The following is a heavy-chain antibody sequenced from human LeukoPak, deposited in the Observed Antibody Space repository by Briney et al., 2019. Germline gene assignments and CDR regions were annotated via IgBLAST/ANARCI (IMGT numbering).Heavy chain of an antibody. V-gene: IGHV1-18*01. CDR1: GYTFTSYG. CDR3: ARDGDYGSGSYQNWFDP. D-gene: IGHD3-10*01. J-gene: IGHJ5*02. Sequence: ASVKVSCKASGYTFTSYGISWVRQAPGQGLEWMGWISAYNGNTNYAQKPQGRVTMTTDTSTSTAYMELRSLRSDDTAVYYCARDGDYGSGSYQNWFDPWGQGTLVTVSS. CDR2: ISAYNGNT.